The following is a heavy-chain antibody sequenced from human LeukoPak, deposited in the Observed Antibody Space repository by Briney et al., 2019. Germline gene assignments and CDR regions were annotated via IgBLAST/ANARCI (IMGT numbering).Heavy chain of an antibody. V-gene: IGHV3-21*01. J-gene: IGHJ4*02. CDR1: GFTFSTYS. Sequence: PGGSLRLSCAASGFTFSTYSMNWVRQAPGKGLEWVSSISSGSSYIYYADSVKGRFTISRDNAKNSLYLQMNSLRAEDTAVYYCAKEALSSSWAWDYWGQGTLVTVSS. CDR2: ISSGSSYI. CDR3: AKEALSSSWAWDY. D-gene: IGHD6-13*01.